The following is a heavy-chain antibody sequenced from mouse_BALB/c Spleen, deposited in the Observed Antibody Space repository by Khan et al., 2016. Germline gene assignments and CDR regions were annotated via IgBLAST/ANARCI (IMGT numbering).Heavy chain of an antibody. J-gene: IGHJ4*01. D-gene: IGHD2-2*01. CDR1: GYSITSDYA. CDR2: ITYSGTT. V-gene: IGHV3-2*02. Sequence: VQLQESGPGLVKPSQSLSLTCTVTGYSITSDYAWNWIRQFPGNKLEWMGYITYSGTTTYNPSLKSRISITRDTSKNQFFMQLNSVNTEDTATCYCARWLDAMDYWGQGTSVTVSS. CDR3: ARWLDAMDY.